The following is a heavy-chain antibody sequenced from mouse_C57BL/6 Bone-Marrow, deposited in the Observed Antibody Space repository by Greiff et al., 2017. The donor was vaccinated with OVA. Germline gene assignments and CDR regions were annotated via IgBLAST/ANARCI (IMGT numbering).Heavy chain of an antibody. Sequence: EVQLPPSVAELVRPGASVKLSCTASGFTFTVASMPWLKQGPKQGLDGIGWIDTEKGEKEYAWKYKGKANITADTTSNTAYLQLSSLTSEDTAVYYGTVLCDGWGYAMDYWGQGTSVTVSS. CDR1: GFTFTVAS. CDR2: IDTEKGEK. CDR3: TVLCDGWGYAMDY. J-gene: IGHJ4*01. D-gene: IGHD2-3*01. V-gene: IGHV14-4*01.